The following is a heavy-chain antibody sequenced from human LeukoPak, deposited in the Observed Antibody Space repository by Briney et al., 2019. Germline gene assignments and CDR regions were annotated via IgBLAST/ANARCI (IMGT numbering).Heavy chain of an antibody. D-gene: IGHD3-22*01. CDR3: ARDPYYYDSSGHYYFDY. V-gene: IGHV3-33*01. Sequence: GGSLRLSCAASGFTFSSYGKHWVRQAPGKGLEWVAVIWYDGSNKYYADSVKGRFTISRDNSKNTLYLRMNSLRAEDTAVYYCARDPYYYDSSGHYYFDYWGQGTLVTVSS. J-gene: IGHJ4*02. CDR1: GFTFSSYG. CDR2: IWYDGSNK.